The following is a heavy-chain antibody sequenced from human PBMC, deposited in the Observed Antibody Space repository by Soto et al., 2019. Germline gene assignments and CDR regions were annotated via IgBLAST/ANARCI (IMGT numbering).Heavy chain of an antibody. CDR1: GFTFSSYW. V-gene: IGHV3-7*01. CDR2: IKQDGSEK. D-gene: IGHD6-13*01. CDR3: ASHSSSWYAEYFQH. Sequence: EVQLVESGGGLVQPGGSLRLSCAASGFTFSSYWMSWVRQAPGKGLEWVANIKQDGSEKYYVDSVKGRFTISRDNAKNSLYLQMNRLRAEHTAVYYCASHSSSWYAEYFQHWGQGTLVTVSS. J-gene: IGHJ1*01.